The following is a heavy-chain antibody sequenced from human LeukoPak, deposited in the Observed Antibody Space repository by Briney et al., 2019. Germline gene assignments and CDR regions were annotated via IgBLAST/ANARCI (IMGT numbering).Heavy chain of an antibody. V-gene: IGHV3-30-3*01. CDR2: ISYDGSTE. CDR1: GFTFSSYA. Sequence: PGRSLRLSCAASGFTFSSYAMHWVRQAPGKGLEWVAVISYDGSTEFYADSVNVRFTISRDSYKNTVYLQMNSLRAEDTALYYCSRDSPYNNGWLFYFGYWGQGTLVTVSS. J-gene: IGHJ4*02. CDR3: SRDSPYNNGWLFYFGY. D-gene: IGHD6-19*01.